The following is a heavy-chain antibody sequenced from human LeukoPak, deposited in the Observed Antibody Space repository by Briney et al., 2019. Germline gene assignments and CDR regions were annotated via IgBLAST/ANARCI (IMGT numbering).Heavy chain of an antibody. CDR3: ARVHGGGSNYFDY. Sequence: SETLSLTCSVCGGSISGYYWSWIRQPPGMGLECIGYIYYSGSTNYNPSLKSRVTISVDTSNNQFSLKLSSVTAADTAVDYCARVHGGGSNYFDYWGQGTLVTVSS. CDR1: GGSISGYY. CDR2: IYYSGST. V-gene: IGHV4-59*01. D-gene: IGHD1-26*01. J-gene: IGHJ4*02.